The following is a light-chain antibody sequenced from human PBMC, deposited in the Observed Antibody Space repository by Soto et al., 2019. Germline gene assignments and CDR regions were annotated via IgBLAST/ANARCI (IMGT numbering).Light chain of an antibody. CDR1: SSNIGAGYD. Sequence: QSVLTQPPSVSGAPGKRVTISCTGSSSNIGAGYDVHWYQQLPGPAPNLLIYHNSNRPSGVPDRFSGSKSGTSASLAITGLQSEDEADYYCQSYDSSLSGSRVFGTGTKLTVL. CDR3: QSYDSSLSGSRV. V-gene: IGLV1-40*01. CDR2: HNS. J-gene: IGLJ1*01.